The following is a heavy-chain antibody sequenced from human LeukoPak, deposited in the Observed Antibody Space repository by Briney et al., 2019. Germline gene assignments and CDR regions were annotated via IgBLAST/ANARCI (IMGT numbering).Heavy chain of an antibody. V-gene: IGHV3-21*01. J-gene: IGHJ5*02. CDR1: GFTFSSYS. CDR3: ARDYDSSSWYEGSWFDP. Sequence: PGGSLRLSCAASGFTFSSYSMNWVRQAPGKGLEWVSSISSSSSYIYYADSVKGRFTISRDNAKNSLYLQMNSLRAEDTAVYYCARDYDSSSWYEGSWFDPGAREPWSPSPQ. CDR2: ISSSSSYI. D-gene: IGHD6-13*01.